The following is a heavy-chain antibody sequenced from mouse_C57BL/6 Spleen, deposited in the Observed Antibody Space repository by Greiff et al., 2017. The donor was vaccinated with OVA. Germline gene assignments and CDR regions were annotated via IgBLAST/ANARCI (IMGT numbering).Heavy chain of an antibody. V-gene: IGHV5-6*01. CDR1: GFTFSSYG. J-gene: IGHJ2*01. CDR2: ISSGGSYT. D-gene: IGHD1-1*01. CDR3: ARPFSTYYYGSSYDYFDY. Sequence: EVKVVESGGDLVKPGGSLKLSCAASGFTFSSYGMSWVRQTPDKRLEWVATISSGGSYTYYPDSVKGRFTISRDNAKNTLYLQMSSLKSEDTAMYYCARPFSTYYYGSSYDYFDYWGQGTTLTVSS.